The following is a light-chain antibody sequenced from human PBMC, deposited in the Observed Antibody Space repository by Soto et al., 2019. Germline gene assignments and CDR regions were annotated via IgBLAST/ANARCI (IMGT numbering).Light chain of an antibody. J-gene: IGKJ5*01. CDR1: QNIVNY. Sequence: EIVLTQSPATLSLSPGERATLSCRASQNIVNYLAWYQQKPGQAPRLLIYDASNRATGIPARFSGSGSETDFTLTISSLEPEDFGVYYCQQRSNWITFGQGTRLEIK. CDR2: DAS. CDR3: QQRSNWIT. V-gene: IGKV3-11*01.